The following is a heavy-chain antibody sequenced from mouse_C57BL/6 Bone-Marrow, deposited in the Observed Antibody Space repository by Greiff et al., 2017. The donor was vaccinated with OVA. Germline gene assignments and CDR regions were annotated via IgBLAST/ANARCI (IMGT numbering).Heavy chain of an antibody. CDR2: IDPEDGET. V-gene: IGHV14-2*01. CDR1: GFNIKDYY. J-gene: IGHJ3*01. Sequence: EVQLVESGAELVKPGASVKLSCTASGFNIKDYYMHWVKQRTEQGLEWIGRIDPEDGETKYAPNFQGKATITADTSSNTAYLQLSSLTSEDTAVYYCAREGGYDYGCAYWGQGTLVTVSA. CDR3: AREGGYDYGCAY. D-gene: IGHD2-4*01.